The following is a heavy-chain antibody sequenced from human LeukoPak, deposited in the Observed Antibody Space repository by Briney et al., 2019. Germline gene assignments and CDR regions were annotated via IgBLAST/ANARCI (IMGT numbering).Heavy chain of an antibody. CDR3: ARDGGAIAAANWYFDL. D-gene: IGHD6-13*01. J-gene: IGHJ2*01. V-gene: IGHV4-59*01. Sequence: PSETLSLTCTVSGGSISSYYWSWIRQPPGKGLEWIGYIYYSGSTNYNPSLKGRVTISVDTSKNQFSLKLSSVTAADTAVYYCARDGGAIAAANWYFDLWGRGTLVTVSS. CDR2: IYYSGST. CDR1: GGSISSYY.